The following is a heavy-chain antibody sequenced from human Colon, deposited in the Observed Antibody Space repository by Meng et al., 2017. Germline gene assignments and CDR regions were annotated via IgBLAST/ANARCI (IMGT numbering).Heavy chain of an antibody. CDR1: GYTFIGYY. CDR2: INPNSGGT. Sequence: QVQLVQSGAEVKKPGASVKVSCKASGYTFIGYYMHWLRQAPGQGLEWMGWINPNSGGTNYSQHFQDRVIITRDTSASTAYMELSSLKSEDTAVYYCARDLYGSGRFDYWGQGTLVTVSS. CDR3: ARDLYGSGRFDY. V-gene: IGHV1-2*02. J-gene: IGHJ4*02. D-gene: IGHD3-10*01.